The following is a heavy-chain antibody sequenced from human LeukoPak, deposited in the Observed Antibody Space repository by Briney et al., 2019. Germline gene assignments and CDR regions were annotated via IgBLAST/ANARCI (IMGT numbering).Heavy chain of an antibody. CDR3: ASGGYCSGGSCYQTIDY. CDR1: GGSISSSSYY. J-gene: IGHJ4*02. D-gene: IGHD2-15*01. Sequence: PSETLSLTCTVSGGSISSSSYYWGWIRQPPGKGLEWIGSIYYSGSTYYNPSLKSRVTISVDTSMNQFSLKLSSVTAADTAVYYCASGGYCSGGSCYQTIDYWGPGTLVTVSS. V-gene: IGHV4-39*01. CDR2: IYYSGST.